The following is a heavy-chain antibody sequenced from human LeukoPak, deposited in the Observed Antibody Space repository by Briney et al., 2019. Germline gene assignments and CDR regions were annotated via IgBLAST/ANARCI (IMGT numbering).Heavy chain of an antibody. Sequence: ASVKVSCKASGYTFSRYYMHWVRQAPGQGLEWMGIINPSGDSTRYAQKLQDRVAMTRDAYTKTIYMELSSLTSEDTAVYYCARGTGSGSYHYFEYWGQGTLVTVSS. CDR1: GYTFSRYY. J-gene: IGHJ4*02. V-gene: IGHV1-46*04. CDR3: ARGTGSGSYHYFEY. CDR2: INPSGDST. D-gene: IGHD3-10*01.